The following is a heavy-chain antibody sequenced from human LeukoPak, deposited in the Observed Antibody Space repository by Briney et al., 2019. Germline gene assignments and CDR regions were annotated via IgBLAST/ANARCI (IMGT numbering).Heavy chain of an antibody. V-gene: IGHV5-51*01. CDR3: ARRGASGTFDY. J-gene: IGHJ4*02. CDR2: IYPGDSDS. CDR1: GYSFTNYW. Sequence: GESLKISCKGSGYSFTNYWIDWVRQMPGKVLEWMGIIYPGDSDSRYSPSFQGQVTISADKSISTAYLQWSSLKASDTAMYYCARRGASGTFDYWGQGTLVTVSS. D-gene: IGHD3-10*01.